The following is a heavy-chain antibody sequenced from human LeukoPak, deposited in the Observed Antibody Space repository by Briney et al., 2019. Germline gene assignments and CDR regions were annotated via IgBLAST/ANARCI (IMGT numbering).Heavy chain of an antibody. D-gene: IGHD2-15*01. CDR2: ISGSGGTT. J-gene: IGHJ4*02. CDR3: AKDETSTPYFDY. V-gene: IGHV3-23*01. CDR1: GFAFSSFA. Sequence: GGSLRLSCAASGFAFSSFAMSWVRQAPGKGLEWVSAISGSGGTTYYADSVKGRFTISRDNSKNTLYLQMNSLRAEDTAVYYCAKDETSTPYFDYWGQGTLVTVSS.